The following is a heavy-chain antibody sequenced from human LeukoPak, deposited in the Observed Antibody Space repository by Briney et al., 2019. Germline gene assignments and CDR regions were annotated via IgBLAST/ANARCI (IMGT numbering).Heavy chain of an antibody. CDR1: GGSFSGYY. V-gene: IGHV4-34*01. Sequence: SETLSLTSAVYGGSFSGYYWSWIRQPPGKGLEWIGEINHSGSTNYNPSLKSRVTISVDTSKNQFSLKLSSVTAADTAVYYCLSAELFQDDYWGQGTLVTVSS. J-gene: IGHJ4*02. CDR2: INHSGST. CDR3: LSAELFQDDY. D-gene: IGHD3-10*02.